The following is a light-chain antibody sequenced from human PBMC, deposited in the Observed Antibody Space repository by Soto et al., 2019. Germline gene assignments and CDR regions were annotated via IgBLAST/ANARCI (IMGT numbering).Light chain of an antibody. CDR3: QQYGSSPRT. V-gene: IGKV3-20*01. CDR2: GAS. J-gene: IGKJ1*01. CDR1: QSVNSSY. Sequence: EIVLTQSPGALSLSPVEGSTLCWSASQSVNSSYLAWYQQKPGQAPRLLIYGASSRATGIPDRFSGSGSGTDFTLTISRLEPEDFAVYYCQQYGSSPRTFGQGTKVDIK.